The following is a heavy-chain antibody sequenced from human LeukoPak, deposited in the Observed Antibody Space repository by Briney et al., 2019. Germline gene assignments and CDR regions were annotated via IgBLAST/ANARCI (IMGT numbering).Heavy chain of an antibody. V-gene: IGHV1-2*02. CDR2: INPNSGGT. CDR1: GYTFTGYY. Sequence: GASVKVSCKASGYTFTGYYVHWVRQAPGQGLEWMGWINPNSGGTNYAQKFQGRVTLTKDTSISTAYMELSRLTSDDTAVYYCARDLNYDILTGYPDYWGQGTLVTVSS. CDR3: ARDLNYDILTGYPDY. J-gene: IGHJ4*02. D-gene: IGHD3-9*01.